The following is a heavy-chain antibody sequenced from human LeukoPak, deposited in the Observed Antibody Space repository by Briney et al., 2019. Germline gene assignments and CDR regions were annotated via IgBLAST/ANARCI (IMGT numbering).Heavy chain of an antibody. V-gene: IGHV3-66*01. D-gene: IGHD3-22*01. CDR1: GFTVSSNY. CDR3: AKADIGGYYYSDY. J-gene: IGHJ4*02. Sequence: GGSLRLSCAASGFTVSSNYMSWVRQAPGKGLEWVSVIYSGGSTYYADSVKGRFTISRDNSKNTLYLQMNSLRAEDTAVYYCAKADIGGYYYSDYWGQGTLVTVSS. CDR2: IYSGGST.